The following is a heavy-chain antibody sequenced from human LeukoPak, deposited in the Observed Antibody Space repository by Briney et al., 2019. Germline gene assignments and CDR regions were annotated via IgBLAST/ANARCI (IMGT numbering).Heavy chain of an antibody. CDR3: ARDAVGDAFDI. D-gene: IGHD6-19*01. V-gene: IGHV4-39*02. CDR1: GGSVSSPTYY. Sequence: SETLSLTCTVSGGSVSSPTYYWGWNRQPPGKGLEWIGTIFYSGNTYYNPSLKTRVTISIDTSKNHFSLKLSSVTAADTAVYYCARDAVGDAFDIWGQGTMVTVSS. CDR2: IFYSGNT. J-gene: IGHJ3*02.